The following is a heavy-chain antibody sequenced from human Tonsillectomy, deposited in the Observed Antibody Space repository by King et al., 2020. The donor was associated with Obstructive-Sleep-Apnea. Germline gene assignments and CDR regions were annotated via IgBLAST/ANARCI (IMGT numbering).Heavy chain of an antibody. D-gene: IGHD3-10*01. Sequence: QLVQSGGEVKKPGESLKISCKSSGYSFTSYWIGWVRQMPGKGLEWMGIIYPGDSDTRYSPSFQVQVTISADKSISTAYLQWSSLKASDTAMYYCARPRATGRVYYYYAMDVWGQGTTVTVSS. CDR3: ARPRATGRVYYYYAMDV. J-gene: IGHJ6*02. V-gene: IGHV5-51*01. CDR2: IYPGDSDT. CDR1: GYSFTSYW.